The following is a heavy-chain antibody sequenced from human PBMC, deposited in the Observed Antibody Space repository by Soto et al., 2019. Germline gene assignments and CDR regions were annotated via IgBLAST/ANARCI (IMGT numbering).Heavy chain of an antibody. V-gene: IGHV4-34*01. CDR2: INHSGST. CDR1: GRSFSGYY. CDR3: ARSPYMDV. Sequence: QEQLQQWGAGLLKPSETLSLTCAVYGRSFSGYYWSWIRQSPGKGLEWIGEINHSGSTNYNPSLKSRVTILIDAPKNQFSLKMSSVTAADTAVYYCARSPYMDVWGKGTTVIVSS. J-gene: IGHJ6*03.